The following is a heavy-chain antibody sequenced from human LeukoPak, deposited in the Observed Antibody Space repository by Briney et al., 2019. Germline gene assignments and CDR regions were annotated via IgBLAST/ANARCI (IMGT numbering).Heavy chain of an antibody. V-gene: IGHV3-30*04. CDR3: ARGSQGLWWLQPGDY. J-gene: IGHJ4*02. D-gene: IGHD5-12*01. Sequence: GRSLRLSCAASGFTLSSYAMHWVRQAPGKGLEWVAVISYDGSSKYYADSVKGRFTISRDNSKNTLYLQMNSLRAEDTAVYYCARGSQGLWWLQPGDYWGQGTLVTVSS. CDR2: ISYDGSSK. CDR1: GFTLSSYA.